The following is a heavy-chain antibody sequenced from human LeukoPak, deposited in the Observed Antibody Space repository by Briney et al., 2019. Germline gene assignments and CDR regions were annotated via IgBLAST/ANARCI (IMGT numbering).Heavy chain of an antibody. CDR1: GFTFGSYA. J-gene: IGHJ4*02. V-gene: IGHV3-23*01. Sequence: GGSLRLSCADSGFTFGSYAMSWVRQAPGKGLEWVSTITGSGDSTYYADSVKGRFAISRDNSKNTLYLQMNSLRAEDTAVYYCAKTMKVKTYYYGSGTWAPGYWGQGTLATVSS. D-gene: IGHD3-10*01. CDR2: ITGSGDST. CDR3: AKTMKVKTYYYGSGTWAPGY.